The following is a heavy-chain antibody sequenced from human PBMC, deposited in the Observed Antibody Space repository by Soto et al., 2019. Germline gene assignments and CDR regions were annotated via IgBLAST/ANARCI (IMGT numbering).Heavy chain of an antibody. CDR2: IYYSGST. Sequence: TLSLTCTVSGGSISSGDYYWSWIRQPPGKGLEWIGYIYYSGSTYYNPSLKSRVTISVGTSKNQFSLKLSSVTAADTAVYYCARDTRTELWSGYFTGYYYYGMDVWGQGTTVTVSS. CDR3: ARDTRTELWSGYFTGYYYYGMDV. D-gene: IGHD3-3*01. CDR1: GGSISSGDYY. V-gene: IGHV4-30-4*01. J-gene: IGHJ6*02.